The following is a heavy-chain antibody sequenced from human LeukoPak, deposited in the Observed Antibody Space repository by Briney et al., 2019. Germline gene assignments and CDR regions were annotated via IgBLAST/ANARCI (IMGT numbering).Heavy chain of an antibody. V-gene: IGHV3-30*03. J-gene: IGHJ4*02. CDR2: ISYDGSDK. CDR3: ARGPNSNWSGLDF. CDR1: GFTFSSYG. D-gene: IGHD6-6*01. Sequence: GGSLRLSCAASGFTFSSYGMHWVRQAPGKGLEWVAVISYDGSDKYYADSVKGRFTVSRDNAKNTLYLQVNNLRAEDTAVYYCARGPNSNWSGLDFWGQGTLLTVSS.